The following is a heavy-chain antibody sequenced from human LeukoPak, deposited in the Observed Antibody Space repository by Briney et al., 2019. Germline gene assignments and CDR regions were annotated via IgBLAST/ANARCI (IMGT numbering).Heavy chain of an antibody. CDR2: ISYSGST. J-gene: IGHJ4*02. CDR3: ARLIVVVVAGTADY. Sequence: SETLSLTCTVSGGSISSSDSYWGWIRQPPGKGLEWIGCISYSGSTYYNPSLKSRVAISVDTSKNQFSLKLTSVTAADTAVYYCARLIVVVVAGTADYWGQGTLVTVSS. V-gene: IGHV4-39*01. D-gene: IGHD2-15*01. CDR1: GGSISSSDSY.